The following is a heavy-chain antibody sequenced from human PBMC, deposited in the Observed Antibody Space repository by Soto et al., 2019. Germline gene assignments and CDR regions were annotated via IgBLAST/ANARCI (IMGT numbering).Heavy chain of an antibody. Sequence: GESLKISCAASGFTFSAFWMSWVRQAPGQGLEWVANINQDGSEKFYLDSVMGRFTISRDSAKNSLYLQMNTLSADDTAIYFCARGRTWFAPWGQGTLVTVSS. CDR2: INQDGSEK. J-gene: IGHJ5*02. CDR1: GFTFSAFW. V-gene: IGHV3-7*01. CDR3: ARGRTWFAP.